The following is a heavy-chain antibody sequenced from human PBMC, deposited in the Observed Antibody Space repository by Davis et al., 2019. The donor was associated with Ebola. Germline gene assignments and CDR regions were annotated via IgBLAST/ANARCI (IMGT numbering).Heavy chain of an antibody. CDR3: ARGDVCFDY. V-gene: IGHV1-18*04. J-gene: IGHJ4*02. Sequence: ASVKVSCKASGYTFTSYGISWVRQAPGQGLEWMGWISGYNGNTNYAQKVQGRVTMTTDTATSTTYMEVRSLRSDDTDVYFCARGDVCFDYWGQGTLVTVSS. CDR1: GYTFTSYG. CDR2: ISGYNGNT.